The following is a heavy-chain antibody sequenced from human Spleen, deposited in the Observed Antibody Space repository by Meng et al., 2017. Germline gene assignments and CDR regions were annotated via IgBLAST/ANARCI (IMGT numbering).Heavy chain of an antibody. CDR1: GYTFTGYY. V-gene: IGHV1-2*02. J-gene: IGHJ4*02. CDR2: INPNSGGT. D-gene: IGHD6-25*01. CDR3: ARDEDISAAGKLFGDY. Sequence: ASVKVSCKASGYTFTGYYMHWVRQAPGQGLEWMGWINPNSGGTHYAQKFQARVTMTRDTSISTAYMELSGLRSDDTAMYYCARDEDISAAGKLFGDYWGQGTLVTVSS.